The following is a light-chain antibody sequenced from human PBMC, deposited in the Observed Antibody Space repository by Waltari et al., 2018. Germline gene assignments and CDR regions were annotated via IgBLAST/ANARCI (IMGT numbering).Light chain of an antibody. J-gene: IGKJ1*01. CDR2: DAS. Sequence: EVVLTQSPATLSLSPGERATLSCRASQSVGIYLAWYQQKPGKTPRLLRYDASTTATGTPARFSGSGSGTDFTLTISSLAPDDSAVYYCQQRTTWWTFGQGTKVEIK. V-gene: IGKV3-11*01. CDR3: QQRTTWWT. CDR1: QSVGIY.